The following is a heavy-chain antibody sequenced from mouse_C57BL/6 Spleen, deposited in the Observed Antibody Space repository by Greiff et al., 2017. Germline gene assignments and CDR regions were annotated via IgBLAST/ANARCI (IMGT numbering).Heavy chain of an antibody. V-gene: IGHV1-61*01. Sequence: VQLQQPGAELVRPGSSVKLSCKASGYTFTSYWMDWVKQRPGQGLEWIGNIYPSDSETHYNQKFKDKATLTVDKSSSTAYMQLSSLTSEDSAVYYCARWDYYGSRGYFDGWGTGTTVTVSS. CDR1: GYTFTSYW. CDR2: IYPSDSET. D-gene: IGHD1-1*01. J-gene: IGHJ1*03. CDR3: ARWDYYGSRGYFDG.